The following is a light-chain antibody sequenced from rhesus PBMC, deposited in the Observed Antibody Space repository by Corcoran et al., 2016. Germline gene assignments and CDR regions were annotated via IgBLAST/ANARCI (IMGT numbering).Light chain of an antibody. Sequence: DIQMSQSPSSLSASGVDKVTITCRASQGISNALAWYQQKPGKAPNLLIYAAYSLESGVPSRFSGSRSGRDFTLTISSLASEDFGAYCWQRGYRSPLTFGGGTKVALK. CDR3: QRGYRSPLT. V-gene: IGKV1-33*01. J-gene: IGKJ4*01. CDR1: QGISNA. CDR2: AAY.